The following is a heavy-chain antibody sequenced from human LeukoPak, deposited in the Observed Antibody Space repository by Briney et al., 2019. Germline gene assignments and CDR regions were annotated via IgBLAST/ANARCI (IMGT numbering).Heavy chain of an antibody. CDR3: ARQDYGDCIDY. Sequence: ASVKVSCKASGYTFTSYGISWVRQAPGQGLEWMGWISAYNGNTNYAQKLQGRVTMTTDTSTGTAYMELKSLRSDDTAVYYCARQDYGDCIDYWGQGTLVTVSS. V-gene: IGHV1-18*01. CDR1: GYTFTSYG. D-gene: IGHD4-17*01. CDR2: ISAYNGNT. J-gene: IGHJ4*02.